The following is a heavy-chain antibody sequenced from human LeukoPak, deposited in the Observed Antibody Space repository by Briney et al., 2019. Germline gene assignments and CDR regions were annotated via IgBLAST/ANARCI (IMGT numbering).Heavy chain of an antibody. V-gene: IGHV4-59*01. CDR2: IYYSGST. J-gene: IGHJ4*02. D-gene: IGHD2-21*01. CDR3: ARGLRVFPFDY. Sequence: SETLSLTCAVYGGSFSGYYWSWIRQPPGKGLEWIGYIYYSGSTNYNPSLKSRVTISVDTSKNQFSLKLSSVTAADTAVYYCARGLRVFPFDYWGQGTLVTVSS. CDR1: GGSFSGYY.